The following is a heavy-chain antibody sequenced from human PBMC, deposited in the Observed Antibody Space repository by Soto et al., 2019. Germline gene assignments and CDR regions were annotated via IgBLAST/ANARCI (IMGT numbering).Heavy chain of an antibody. CDR3: ASIAARLRFYYYYGMDV. V-gene: IGHV4-59*04. CDR2: IYYSGST. Sequence: TSETLSLTCTVSDGSISSYYWSWNRQPPGKGLEWIGYIYYSGSTYYNPSLKSRVTISVDTSKNQFSLKLSSVTAADTAVYYCASIAARLRFYYYYGMDVWGQGTTVTVS. D-gene: IGHD6-6*01. J-gene: IGHJ6*02. CDR1: DGSISSYY.